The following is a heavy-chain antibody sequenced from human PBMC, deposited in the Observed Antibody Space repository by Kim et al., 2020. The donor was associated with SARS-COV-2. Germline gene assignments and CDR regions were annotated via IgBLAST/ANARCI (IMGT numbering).Heavy chain of an antibody. CDR2: INPNSGGT. V-gene: IGHV1-2*06. CDR3: AREITMVRGGPISEVYYGMDV. CDR1: GYTFTGYY. Sequence: ASVKVSCKASGYTFTGYYMHWVRQAPGQGLEWMGRINPNSGGTNYVQKFQVRVTMTRDTSISTAYMELSRLRSDDTAVYYCAREITMVRGGPISEVYYGMDVWGQGTTVTVSS. J-gene: IGHJ6*02. D-gene: IGHD3-10*01.